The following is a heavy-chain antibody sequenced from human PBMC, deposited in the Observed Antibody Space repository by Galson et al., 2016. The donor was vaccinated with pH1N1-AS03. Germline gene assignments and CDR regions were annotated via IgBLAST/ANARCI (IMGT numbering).Heavy chain of an antibody. D-gene: IGHD2-2*01. CDR3: AKGGKGYCSSATCFSLSYYYYYYGMDV. J-gene: IGHJ6*02. V-gene: IGHV3-23*01. CDR1: GFMFSTNA. Sequence: SLRLSCAVSGFMFSTNAMTWVRQAPGKGLEWVSGISASGGDTYYADSVKGRFTVSRDNSTHTLYLQMNSLRADDTDVYYCAKGGKGYCSSATCFSLSYYYYYYGMDVWGQGTTVTVSS. CDR2: ISASGGDT.